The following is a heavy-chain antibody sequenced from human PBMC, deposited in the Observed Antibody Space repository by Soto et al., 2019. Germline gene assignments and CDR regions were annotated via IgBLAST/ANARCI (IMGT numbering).Heavy chain of an antibody. J-gene: IGHJ4*02. CDR3: ARGGSSGLYSDPSPPFFDY. Sequence: QVQLVQSGAEVKKPGASVNVSCKASGYTFTGYYMHWVRQAPGQVLEWMGWINTNSGGTNYAQKFQGWVTMTKDTSISIAYMELRRGRSYDTAVYYCARGGSSGLYSDPSPPFFDYWGQGTLVTVSS. D-gene: IGHD6-19*01. CDR2: INTNSGGT. V-gene: IGHV1-2*04. CDR1: GYTFTGYY.